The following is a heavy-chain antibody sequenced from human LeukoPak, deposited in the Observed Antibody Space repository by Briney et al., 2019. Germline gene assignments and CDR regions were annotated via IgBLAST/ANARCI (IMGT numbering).Heavy chain of an antibody. V-gene: IGHV4-59*01. CDR1: GGSISSYY. Sequence: SETLSLTCTVSGGSISSYYWSWIRQPPGKGLEWIGYIYYSGSTNYNPSLKSRVTISVDTSKNQFSLKLSSVTAADTAVYYCARRSDYPYYFDYWGQGTLVTVSS. D-gene: IGHD4-17*01. CDR2: IYYSGST. J-gene: IGHJ4*02. CDR3: ARRSDYPYYFDY.